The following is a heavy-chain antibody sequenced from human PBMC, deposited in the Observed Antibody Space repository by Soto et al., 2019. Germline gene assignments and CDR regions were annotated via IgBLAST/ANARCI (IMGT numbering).Heavy chain of an antibody. D-gene: IGHD6-6*01. CDR2: INHSGST. CDR1: GGSFSGYY. J-gene: IGHJ6*02. V-gene: IGHV4-34*01. CDR3: ARGRAARPRGYYYYYYGMDV. Sequence: TLSLTCAVYGGSFSGYYWSWIRQPPGKGLEWIGEINHSGSTNYNPSLKSRVTISVDTSKNQFSLKLSSVTAADTAVYYCARGRAARPRGYYYYYYGMDVWGQGTTVTVSS.